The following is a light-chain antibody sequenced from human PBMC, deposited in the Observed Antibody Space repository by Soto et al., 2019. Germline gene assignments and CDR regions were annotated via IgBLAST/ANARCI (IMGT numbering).Light chain of an antibody. J-gene: IGKJ4*01. Sequence: ANRMTQSPSSLSASTGDRVTITCRASQGISSYLAWYQQKPGKAPKLLIYAASTLQSGVPSRFSGSGSGTDFTLTISCLQSEDFATYYCQQYYSYPQTFGGGTKVEIK. CDR2: AAS. V-gene: IGKV1-8*01. CDR3: QQYYSYPQT. CDR1: QGISSY.